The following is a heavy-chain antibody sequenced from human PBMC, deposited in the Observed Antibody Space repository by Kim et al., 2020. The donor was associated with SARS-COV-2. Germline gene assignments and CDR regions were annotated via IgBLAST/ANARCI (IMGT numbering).Heavy chain of an antibody. CDR2: SGRT. V-gene: IGHV4-59*09. Sequence: SGRTSYNPTLQNRVTLSVDSSKNQFSLKVTSMTVADTAMYYCARGHHGHSYWGQGTLVTVSS. CDR3: ARGHHGHSY. D-gene: IGHD3-3*02. J-gene: IGHJ4*02.